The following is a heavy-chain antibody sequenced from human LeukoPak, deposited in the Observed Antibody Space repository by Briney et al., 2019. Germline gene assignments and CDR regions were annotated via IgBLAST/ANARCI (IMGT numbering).Heavy chain of an antibody. CDR1: VFTFSSYA. D-gene: IGHD5-18*01. CDR2: ISGSGGST. J-gene: IGHJ4*02. CDR3: AKGGGYSYVTPFDY. Sequence: GGSLRLSCAASVFTFSSYAMSWVRQAPGKGLEWVSAISGSGGSTYYADSRKGRFTVSRHNSKNTLYLQMNSLRAEDKSVYYCAKGGGYSYVTPFDYWGQGTLVTVSS. V-gene: IGHV3-23*01.